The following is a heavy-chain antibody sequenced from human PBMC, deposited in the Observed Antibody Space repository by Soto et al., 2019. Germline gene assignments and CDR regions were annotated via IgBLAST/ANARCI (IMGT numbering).Heavy chain of an antibody. CDR3: AREIVVVPAAVYFDP. CDR1: GGSISSYY. Sequence: QVQLQESGPGLVKPSETLSLTCTVSGGSISSYYWSWIRQPPGKGLEWIGYIYYSGSTNYNPSLKSRVTISVDTSKNQFSLKLSSVTAADTAVYYCAREIVVVPAAVYFDPWGQGTLVTVSS. J-gene: IGHJ5*02. V-gene: IGHV4-59*01. CDR2: IYYSGST. D-gene: IGHD2-2*01.